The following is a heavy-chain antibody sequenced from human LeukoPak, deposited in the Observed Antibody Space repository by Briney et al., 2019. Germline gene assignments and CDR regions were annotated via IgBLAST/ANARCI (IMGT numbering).Heavy chain of an antibody. Sequence: SETLSLTCTVSGGSISSGDYYWSWLRQPPGKGLEWIGYIYYSGSTYYNPSLKSRVTISVDTSKNQFSLKLSSVTAADTAVYYCAGYTSYYYGSGSHDYWGQGTLVTVSS. CDR2: IYYSGST. J-gene: IGHJ4*02. CDR3: AGYTSYYYGSGSHDY. D-gene: IGHD3-10*01. CDR1: GGSISSGDYY. V-gene: IGHV4-30-4*01.